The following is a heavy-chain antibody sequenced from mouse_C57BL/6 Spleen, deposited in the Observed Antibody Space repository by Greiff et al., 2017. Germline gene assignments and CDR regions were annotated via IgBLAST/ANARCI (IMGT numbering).Heavy chain of an antibody. CDR2: IYPGDGDT. V-gene: IGHV1-82*01. CDR1: GYAFSSSW. CDR3: ARSGYDGSSPYYYAMDY. D-gene: IGHD1-1*01. J-gene: IGHJ4*01. Sequence: QVQLQQSGPELVKPGASVKISCKASGYAFSSSWMNWVKQRPGKGLEWIGRIYPGDGDTNYNGKFKGKATLTADKSSSTAYMQLGSLTSEDSAVYFCARSGYDGSSPYYYAMDYWGQGTSVTGSS.